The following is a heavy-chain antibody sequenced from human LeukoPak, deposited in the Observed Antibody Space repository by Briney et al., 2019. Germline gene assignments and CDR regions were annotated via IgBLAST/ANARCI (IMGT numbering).Heavy chain of an antibody. CDR2: IYHSGST. D-gene: IGHD2-2*02. V-gene: IGHV4-30-2*01. Sequence: SETLSLTCTVSGGSISGYSWSWIRQPPGKGLEWIGYIYHSGSTYYNPSLKSRVTISVDRSKNQFSLKLSSVTAADTAVYYCARGSGYCSSTSCYSNWFDPWGQGTLVTVSS. CDR1: GGSISGYS. CDR3: ARGSGYCSSTSCYSNWFDP. J-gene: IGHJ5*02.